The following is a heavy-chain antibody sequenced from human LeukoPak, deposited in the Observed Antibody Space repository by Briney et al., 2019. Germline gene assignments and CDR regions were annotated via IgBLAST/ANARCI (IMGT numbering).Heavy chain of an antibody. CDR1: GFTDRSNY. V-gene: IGHV3-53*01. J-gene: IGHJ4*02. Sequence: GGSLRLSCAAFGFTDRSNYMSWVRQAPGKGLEWVSVISASGGTTYYADSVKGRFTISRDTSKDTVYLQMHSLRAEDTAVYYCAKGDVLPSYPTFDYWGQGTLVTVSS. CDR3: AKGDVLPSYPTFDY. D-gene: IGHD3-9*01. CDR2: ISASGGTT.